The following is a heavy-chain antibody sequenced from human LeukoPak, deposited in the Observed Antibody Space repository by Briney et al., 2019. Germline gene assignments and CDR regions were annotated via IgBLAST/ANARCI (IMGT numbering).Heavy chain of an antibody. CDR2: MNPNSGNT. CDR3: ARAFSYDYVWGSYRSHEHLPDY. Sequence: ASVKVSCKXSGYTFTSYDINWVRQATGQGLEWMGWMNPNSGNTGYSQKFQGRVTMTRNTSISTAYMELSSLRSEDTAVYYCARAFSYDYVWGSYRSHEHLPDYWGQGTLVTVSS. CDR1: GYTFTSYD. J-gene: IGHJ4*02. D-gene: IGHD3-16*02. V-gene: IGHV1-8*01.